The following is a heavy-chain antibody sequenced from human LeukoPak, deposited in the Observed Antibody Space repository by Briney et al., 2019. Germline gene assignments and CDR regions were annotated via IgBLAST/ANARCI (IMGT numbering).Heavy chain of an antibody. CDR1: GGSISSGGYY. V-gene: IGHV4-61*02. D-gene: IGHD3-16*02. CDR3: ARELPYDYVWGSYRPLAFDI. CDR2: IYTSGST. Sequence: SETLSLTCTVSGGSISSGGYYWSWIRQPAGKGLEWIGRIYTSGSTNYTPSLKSRVTMSVDTSKNQFSLKLSSVTAADTAVYYCARELPYDYVWGSYRPLAFDIWGQGTMVTVSS. J-gene: IGHJ3*02.